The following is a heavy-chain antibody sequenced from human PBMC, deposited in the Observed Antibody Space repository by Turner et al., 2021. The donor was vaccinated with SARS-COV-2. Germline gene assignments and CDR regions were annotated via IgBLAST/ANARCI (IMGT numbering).Heavy chain of an antibody. J-gene: IGHJ4*02. V-gene: IGHV1-69*01. CDR3: ARVGVGGSSWPKDFDY. CDR2: IIPIFGTA. Sequence: QVQLVQSGAEVKKPGSSVKVSCKASGGTFSTYAISWVRQAPGQGLEWMGGIIPIFGTANSARKFQGRVTITADESTSTAYMGLSSLRSEDTAVYYCARVGVGGSSWPKDFDYWGQGTLVTVSS. CDR1: GGTFSTYA. D-gene: IGHD6-13*01.